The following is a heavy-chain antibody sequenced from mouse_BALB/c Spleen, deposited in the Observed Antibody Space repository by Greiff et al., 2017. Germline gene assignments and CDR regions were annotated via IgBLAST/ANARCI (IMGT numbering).Heavy chain of an antibody. CDR2: INPYNGAT. D-gene: IGHD1-2*01. V-gene: IGHV1-31*01. CDR1: GYSFTGYY. Sequence: EVQLQESGPELVKPGASVKISCKASGYSFTGYYMHWVKQSHVKSLEWIGRINPYNGATSYNQNFKDKASLTVDKSSSTAYMELHSLTSEDSAVYYCAMGITTAVYAMDYWGQGTSVTVSS. J-gene: IGHJ4*01. CDR3: AMGITTAVYAMDY.